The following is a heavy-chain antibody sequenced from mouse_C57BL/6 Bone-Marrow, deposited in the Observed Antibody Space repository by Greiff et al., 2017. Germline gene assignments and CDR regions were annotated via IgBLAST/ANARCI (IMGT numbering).Heavy chain of an antibody. V-gene: IGHV1-42*01. Sequence: EVQLQQSGPELVKPGASVKISCKASGYSFTGYYMNWVKQSPEKSLEWIGEINPSTGGTTYNQKFKAKATLTVDKSSSTAYMQLKSLTSEDSAVYYCARSYSNYCFAYWGQGTLVTVSA. CDR1: GYSFTGYY. CDR2: INPSTGGT. CDR3: ARSYSNYCFAY. D-gene: IGHD2-5*01. J-gene: IGHJ3*01.